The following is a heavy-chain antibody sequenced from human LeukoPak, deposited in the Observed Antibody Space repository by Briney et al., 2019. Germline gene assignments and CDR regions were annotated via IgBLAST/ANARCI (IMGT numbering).Heavy chain of an antibody. CDR3: AKVPLWSGDHLQPPYC. V-gene: IGHV3-30-3*01. D-gene: IGHD3/OR15-3a*01. CDR1: GFTFSSYA. CDR2: ISYDGSNK. Sequence: GRSLRLSCAASGFTFSSYAMHWVRQAPGKGLEWVAVISYDGSNKYYADSMKGRFTISRDNSKTTLYLQMSSLRAEDTAVYYCAKVPLWSGDHLQPPYCWGQGTLVTVSS. J-gene: IGHJ4*02.